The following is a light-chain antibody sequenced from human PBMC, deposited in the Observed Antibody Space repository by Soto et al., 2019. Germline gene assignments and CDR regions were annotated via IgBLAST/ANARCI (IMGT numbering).Light chain of an antibody. CDR3: QSYDSSLRVSV. J-gene: IGLJ2*01. V-gene: IGLV1-40*01. CDR1: SSNIGAGYD. Sequence: QSVLTQPPSVSGAPGQRVTISCTVSSSNIGAGYDVHGYQQLPGTAPKLLIYGNSNRPSGVPDRFSGSNSGTSASLAITGLQAEDEADYYCQSYDSSLRVSVFGGGTKLTVL. CDR2: GNS.